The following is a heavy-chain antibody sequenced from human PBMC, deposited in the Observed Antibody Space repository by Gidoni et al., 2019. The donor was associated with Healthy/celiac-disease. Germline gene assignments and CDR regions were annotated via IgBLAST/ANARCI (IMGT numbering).Heavy chain of an antibody. CDR1: GFPFRSYS. CDR2: ISSSSSYI. D-gene: IGHD2-15*01. J-gene: IGHJ2*01. V-gene: IGHV3-21*01. CDR3: ARDGCSGGSCYSDYFDL. Sequence: EVQLVASGGGLFKPGGSLRLSCAASGFPFRSYSMNWVRQAPGKGLEWVSSISSSSSYIYYADSVKGRFTISRDNAKNSLYLQMNSLRAEDTAVYYCARDGCSGGSCYSDYFDLWGRGTLVTVSS.